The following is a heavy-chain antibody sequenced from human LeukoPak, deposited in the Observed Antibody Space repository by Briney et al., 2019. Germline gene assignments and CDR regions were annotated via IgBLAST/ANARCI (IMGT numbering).Heavy chain of an antibody. CDR2: ISGSGSGGST. J-gene: IGHJ4*02. CDR3: VRDYRGFDY. CDR1: GFTFSSSA. Sequence: QPGGSLRLSCAASGFTFSSSAMSWVRQAPGKGLEWVSSISGSGSGGSTYYADSVKGRFTISRDNTKNTLYLQMNSLRVEDTAVYYCVRDYRGFDYWGQGTLVTVSS. D-gene: IGHD3-10*01. V-gene: IGHV3-23*01.